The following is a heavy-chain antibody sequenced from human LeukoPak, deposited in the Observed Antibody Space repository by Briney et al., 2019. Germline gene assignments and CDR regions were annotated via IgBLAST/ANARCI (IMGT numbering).Heavy chain of an antibody. CDR1: GFPFSAYD. J-gene: IGHJ2*01. Sequence: PGGSLRLSCETSGFPFSAYDMHWVHQAPGKGLEWVSAFGSAGDTYYPGAVRGRFTISRDYAKNSLYLQMNSLRTGDTAVYFCVRGALPGDNWYFDLWGRGTLVTVAS. CDR3: VRGALPGDNWYFDL. V-gene: IGHV3-13*01. CDR2: FGSAGDT.